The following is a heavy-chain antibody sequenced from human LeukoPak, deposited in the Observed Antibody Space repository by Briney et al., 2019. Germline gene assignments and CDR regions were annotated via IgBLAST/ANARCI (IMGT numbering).Heavy chain of an antibody. J-gene: IGHJ3*02. CDR3: ARHSYYDSSGYYPDAFDI. CDR2: IYFSGST. Sequence: TSQTLSLTCTVSGGSISSSSYYCGWIREPPGKGLEWIVSIYFSGSTYYNPSPKRRVTLSVYTSKNQFSLKLSSVTAADTAVYYCARHSYYDSSGYYPDAFDIWGQGTMVTVSS. CDR1: GGSISSSSYY. V-gene: IGHV4-39*01. D-gene: IGHD3-22*01.